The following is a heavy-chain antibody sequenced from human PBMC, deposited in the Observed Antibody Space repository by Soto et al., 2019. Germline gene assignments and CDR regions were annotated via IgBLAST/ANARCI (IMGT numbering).Heavy chain of an antibody. D-gene: IGHD3-16*01. J-gene: IGHJ4*02. Sequence: EVQLVETGGGLIQPGGSLRLSCAVSGFTVRSNYMSWVRQAPGKGLEWVSIIYSSGNTYYADSVKSRSTMSKDNSNNTVFLQMYSLRAEDTAVYYCARVISPFGYWGQGTLVTVSS. CDR2: IYSSGNT. V-gene: IGHV3-53*02. CDR1: GFTVRSNY. CDR3: ARVISPFGY.